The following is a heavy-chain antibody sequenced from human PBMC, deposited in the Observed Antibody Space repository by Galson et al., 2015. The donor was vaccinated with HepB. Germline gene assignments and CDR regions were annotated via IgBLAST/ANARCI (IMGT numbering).Heavy chain of an antibody. J-gene: IGHJ3*02. V-gene: IGHV5-51*01. CDR3: ARPTLGVRVPDAFDI. Sequence: QSGAEVKKPGESLKISCTGSGYSFTSYWIGWVRQMPGKGLEWMGIIYPGDSDTRYSPSFQGQVTISADKSISTAYLQWSSLKASDTAMYYCARPTLGVRVPDAFDIWGQGTMVTVSS. CDR1: GYSFTSYW. CDR2: IYPGDSDT. D-gene: IGHD3-10*01.